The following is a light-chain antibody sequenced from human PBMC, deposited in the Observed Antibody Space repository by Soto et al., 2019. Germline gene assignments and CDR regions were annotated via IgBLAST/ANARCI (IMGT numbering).Light chain of an antibody. CDR3: GTWDSSLDGFV. CDR2: SNN. J-gene: IGLJ1*01. V-gene: IGLV1-44*01. Sequence: QSVLTQPPSASGTPGQSVTVSCSGSSSNIGSNTVTWYQQLPGTPPILLLYSNNLRSSGVPDRFSGSRSGTSASLAITGLQTGDEAEYNCGTWDSSLDGFVFGTGTKLTVL. CDR1: SSNIGSNT.